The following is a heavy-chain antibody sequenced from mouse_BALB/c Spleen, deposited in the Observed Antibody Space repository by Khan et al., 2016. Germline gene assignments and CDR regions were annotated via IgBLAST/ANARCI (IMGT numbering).Heavy chain of an antibody. Sequence: EVELVESGGDLVKPGGSLKLSCAASGFTFSSYGMSWVRQTPDKRLEWVATISSCGGYTYYPDRLKGRLTSSRDNAKNTLYLQMTSLKSEDTAMYYCTRHFADGFYVAWFAYWGQGTLVAVS. D-gene: IGHD2-3*01. CDR1: GFTFSSYG. CDR3: TRHFADGFYVAWFAY. CDR2: ISSCGGYT. J-gene: IGHJ3*01. V-gene: IGHV5-6*01.